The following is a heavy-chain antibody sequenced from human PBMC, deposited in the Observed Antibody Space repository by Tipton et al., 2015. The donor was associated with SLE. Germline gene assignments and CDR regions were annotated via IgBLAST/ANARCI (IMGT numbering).Heavy chain of an antibody. V-gene: IGHV4-61*09. CDR3: AYFYDSSGYYSDY. Sequence: TLSLTCTVSGGSISSGSYYWSWIRQPAGKGLEWIGYIYTSGSTNYNPSLKSRVTISVDTSKNQFSLKLSSVTAADTAVYYCAYFYDSSGYYSDYWGQGTLVTVSS. CDR1: GGSISSGSYY. CDR2: IYTSGST. J-gene: IGHJ4*02. D-gene: IGHD3-22*01.